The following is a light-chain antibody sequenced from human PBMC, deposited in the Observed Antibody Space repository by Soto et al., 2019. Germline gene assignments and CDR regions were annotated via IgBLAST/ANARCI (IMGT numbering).Light chain of an antibody. Sequence: FVLTQSPATLSLSPGERATLSCRASQSVSRYLAWYQQKPGQAPRLLIYDASSRATGIPDKFSGSGSGTDFTLTISRLEPEDFAVYYCQQYGSSPQTFGQGTKVDIK. CDR2: DAS. CDR1: QSVSRY. CDR3: QQYGSSPQT. V-gene: IGKV3-20*01. J-gene: IGKJ1*01.